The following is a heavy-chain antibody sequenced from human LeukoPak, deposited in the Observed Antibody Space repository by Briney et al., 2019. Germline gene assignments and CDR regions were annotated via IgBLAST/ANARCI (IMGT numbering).Heavy chain of an antibody. V-gene: IGHV3-30*01. Sequence: GGSLRLSCAASGFTFSSYEMNWVRQAPGKGLEWVAVMSYDGSNKYYADSVKGRFTISRDISKNTLYLQMNSLRAEDTAVYYCATAARDYYYYMDVWGKGTTVTVSS. CDR2: MSYDGSNK. D-gene: IGHD6-13*01. CDR3: ATAARDYYYYMDV. CDR1: GFTFSSYE. J-gene: IGHJ6*03.